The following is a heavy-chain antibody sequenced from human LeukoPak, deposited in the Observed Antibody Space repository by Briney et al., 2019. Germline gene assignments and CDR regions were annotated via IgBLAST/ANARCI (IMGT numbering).Heavy chain of an antibody. CDR1: GGSISSYY. Sequence: SETLSLTCTVSGGSISSYYWSWIRQPPGKGLEWIGYIYYSGSTNYNPSLKSRVTISVDTSKNQFSLKLSSVTAADTAVYYCAGRDGSGYYGYYFDHWGQGTLVTVSS. CDR2: IYYSGST. V-gene: IGHV4-59*01. D-gene: IGHD3-22*01. J-gene: IGHJ4*02. CDR3: AGRDGSGYYGYYFDH.